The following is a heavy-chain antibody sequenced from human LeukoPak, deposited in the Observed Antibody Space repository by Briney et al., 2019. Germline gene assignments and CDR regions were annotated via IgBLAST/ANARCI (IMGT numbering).Heavy chain of an antibody. J-gene: IGHJ4*02. D-gene: IGHD6-13*01. CDR3: AKDLSSSWYKSFDY. Sequence: GGSLRLSCAASGFTFSSYAMSWVCQAPGKGLEWVSAISGSGGSTYYADSVKGRFTISRDNSKNTLYLQMNSLRAEDTAVYYCAKDLSSSWYKSFDYWGQGTLVTVSS. V-gene: IGHV3-23*01. CDR1: GFTFSSYA. CDR2: ISGSGGST.